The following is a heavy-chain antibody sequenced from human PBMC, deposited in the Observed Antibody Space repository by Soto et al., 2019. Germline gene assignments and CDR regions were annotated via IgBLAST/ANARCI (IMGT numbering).Heavy chain of an antibody. J-gene: IGHJ4*02. D-gene: IGHD3-22*01. V-gene: IGHV4-39*01. CDR2: VYYTGRT. CDR1: GGSISSDFYY. CDR3: ARQVSSSYFDTRYFDY. Sequence: PSETLSLTCTVSGGSISSDFYYWGWSRQPPGKGLEWIGSVYYTGRTYYNPSLKSRVTISVDTSKNQFSLTLGSVTAADTAVYYCARQVSSSYFDTRYFDYWGQGTLVTVSS.